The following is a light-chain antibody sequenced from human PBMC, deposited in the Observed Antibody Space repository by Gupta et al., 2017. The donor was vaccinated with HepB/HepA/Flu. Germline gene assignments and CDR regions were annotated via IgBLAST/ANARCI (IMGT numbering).Light chain of an antibody. CDR2: ENN. V-gene: IGLV1-51*02. CDR1: SSNIGNNY. J-gene: IGLJ2*01. Sequence: QSVSAQPPSVSAAPGQKVTISCSGSSSNIGNNYVSWYQHLPGTAPKLLIYENNKRPSGIPDRFSGSKSGTSATLGITGLQTGDEADYYCGTWDSSLSVVFGGGTKLTVL. CDR3: GTWDSSLSVV.